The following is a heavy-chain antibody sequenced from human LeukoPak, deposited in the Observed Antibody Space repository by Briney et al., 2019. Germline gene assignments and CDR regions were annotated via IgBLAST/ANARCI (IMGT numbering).Heavy chain of an antibody. CDR2: IYASGST. V-gene: IGHV4-61*02. Sequence: PSQTLSLTCTVSGGSISTGNHYWSWIRQPAGKGLEWIGRIYASGSTNYNPSLMSRVTMSVDTSKNQFSLRLSSVTAADTAVYYCARHYTTATIQDAFDIWGQGTMVTVSS. J-gene: IGHJ3*02. CDR3: ARHYTTATIQDAFDI. CDR1: GGSISTGNHY. D-gene: IGHD5-12*01.